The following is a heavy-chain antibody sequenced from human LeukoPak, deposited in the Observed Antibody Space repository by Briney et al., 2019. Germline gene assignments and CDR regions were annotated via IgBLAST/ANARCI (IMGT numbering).Heavy chain of an antibody. CDR2: IDWDDDK. CDR1: GFSLSTSGMC. CDR3: ARITMVDYYYGMDV. V-gene: IGHV2-70*13. J-gene: IGHJ6*02. Sequence: SGPALVKPAQTLTLTCTFSGFSLSTSGMCVSWIRQPPGKALEWLALIDWDDDKYYSTSLKTRLTISKDTSKNQVVLTMTNMDPVDTATYYCARITMVDYYYGMDVWGQGTTVTVSS. D-gene: IGHD3-10*01.